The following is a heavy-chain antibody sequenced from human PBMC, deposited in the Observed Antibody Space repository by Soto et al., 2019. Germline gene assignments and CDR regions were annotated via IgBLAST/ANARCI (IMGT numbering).Heavy chain of an antibody. J-gene: IGHJ4*01. CDR2: IYHGGTT. CDR1: CGSLTSGVY. CDR3: ARVHVMVVAGSTFDY. D-gene: IGHD6-19*01. V-gene: IGHV4-38-2*02. Sequence: ETPSLPHTVSCGSLTSGVYWAWIQQPPGKGPEWIASIYHGGTTFYNPSLKSRITISVDTSNNQFSLKLTSVTAADTAVYYCARVHVMVVAGSTFDYWGHGTLVTAPQ.